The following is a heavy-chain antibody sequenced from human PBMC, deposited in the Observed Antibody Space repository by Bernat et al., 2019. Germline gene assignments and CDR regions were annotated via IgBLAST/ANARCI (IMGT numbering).Heavy chain of an antibody. J-gene: IGHJ4*02. CDR3: ARDLAVAGSLDY. Sequence: QVQLVQSGAEVKKPGASVKVSCKASGYTFTGYYMHWVRQAPGQGLEWMGWINPNSGGTNYAQKFTGRFTMTRDTSISTADMELSRLRSDATALYYGARDLAVAGSLDYWGQGTLVTVSS. CDR2: INPNSGGT. V-gene: IGHV1-2*02. D-gene: IGHD6-19*01. CDR1: GYTFTGYY.